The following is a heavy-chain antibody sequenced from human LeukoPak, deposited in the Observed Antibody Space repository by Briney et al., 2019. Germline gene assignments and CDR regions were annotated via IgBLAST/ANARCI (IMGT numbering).Heavy chain of an antibody. CDR3: AKVPSWQLPLHDIDY. CDR1: GFTFSSYA. D-gene: IGHD2-15*01. CDR2: ISGSGGST. Sequence: GGSLRLSCAASGFTFSSYAMSWVRQAPGKGLEWVSAISGSGGSTYYADSVKGRFTISRDNSKNTLYLQMNSLRAEDTAVYYCAKVPSWQLPLHDIDYWDQGTLVTVSS. V-gene: IGHV3-23*01. J-gene: IGHJ4*02.